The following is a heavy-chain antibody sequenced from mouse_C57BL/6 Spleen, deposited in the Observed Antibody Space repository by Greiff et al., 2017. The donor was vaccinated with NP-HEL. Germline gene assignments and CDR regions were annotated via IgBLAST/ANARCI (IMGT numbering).Heavy chain of an antibody. V-gene: IGHV1-4*01. J-gene: IGHJ2*01. CDR1: GYTFTSYT. CDR2: INPSSGYT. Sequence: QVQLKESGAELARPGASVKMSCKASGYTFTSYTMHWVKQRPGQGLEWIGYINPSSGYTKYNQKFKDKATLTADKSSSTAYMQLSSLTSEDSAVYYGAREVIITTVVDGFDYWGQGTTLTVSS. CDR3: AREVIITTVVDGFDY. D-gene: IGHD1-1*01.